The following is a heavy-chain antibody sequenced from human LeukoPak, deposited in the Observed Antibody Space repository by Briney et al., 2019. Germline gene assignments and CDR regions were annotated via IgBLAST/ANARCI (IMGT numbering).Heavy chain of an antibody. CDR2: ISSSSSYI. CDR1: GFTFSSYA. D-gene: IGHD3-16*02. Sequence: GGSLRLSCAASGFTFSSYAMGWVRQAPGKGLAWVSSISSSSSYIYYADSVKGRFTISRDNAKNSLYLQMNSLRAEDTAVYYCARDALGELSSFDYWGQGTLVTVSS. J-gene: IGHJ4*02. V-gene: IGHV3-21*01. CDR3: ARDALGELSSFDY.